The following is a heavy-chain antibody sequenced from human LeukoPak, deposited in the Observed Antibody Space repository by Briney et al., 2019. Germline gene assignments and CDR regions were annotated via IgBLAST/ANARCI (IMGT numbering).Heavy chain of an antibody. CDR2: MNPNSGNT. J-gene: IGHJ5*02. V-gene: IGHV1-8*01. CDR3: ARGQDSSSWYRWFDP. Sequence: ASVTVSFTASGYTFTRYDINWVRQATGQGLEWMGWMNPNSGNTGYAQKFQGRVTMTRNTSISTAYMELSSLRSEDTAVYYCARGQDSSSWYRWFDPWGQGTLVTVSS. D-gene: IGHD6-13*01. CDR1: GYTFTRYD.